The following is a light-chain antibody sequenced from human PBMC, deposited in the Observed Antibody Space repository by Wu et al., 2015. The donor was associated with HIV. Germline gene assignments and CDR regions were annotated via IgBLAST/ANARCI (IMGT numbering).Light chain of an antibody. J-gene: IGKJ5*01. CDR2: GGS. Sequence: EIVLTQSPGTLSLSPGERATLSCRASESLSSTYLAWYQHKPGQPPRLLIYGGSRRATGIPDRFSGSGSGTEFTLTISSLEPEDFAFYYCQHRFNWPLIFGQGTRLEIK. CDR3: QHRFNWPLI. CDR1: ESLSSTY. V-gene: IGKV3D-20*02.